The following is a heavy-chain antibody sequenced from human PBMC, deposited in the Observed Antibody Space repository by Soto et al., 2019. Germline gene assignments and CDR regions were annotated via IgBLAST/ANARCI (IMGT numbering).Heavy chain of an antibody. J-gene: IGHJ4*02. CDR2: IWYDGSNK. V-gene: IGHV3-33*01. CDR1: GFTFSSYG. Sequence: GGSLRLSCAASGFTFSSYGMHWVRQAPGKGLEWVAVIWYDGSNKYYADSVKGRFTISRDNSKNTLYLQMNSLRAEDTAVYYCARSATPLFYDSSGYYLDYWGQGTLVTVSS. D-gene: IGHD3-22*01. CDR3: ARSATPLFYDSSGYYLDY.